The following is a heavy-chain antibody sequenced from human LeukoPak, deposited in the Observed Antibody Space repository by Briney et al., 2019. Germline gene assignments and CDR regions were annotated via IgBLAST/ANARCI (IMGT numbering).Heavy chain of an antibody. CDR1: GFTFSNAW. J-gene: IGHJ4*02. CDR2: IKSKTDGGTT. V-gene: IGHV3-15*01. CDR3: TTGDYDIFTGYLSFDY. Sequence: GGSLRLSCAASGFTFSNAWMSWVRQAPGKGLEWVGRIKSKTDGGTTDYAAPVKGRFTISRDDSKNTLYLQMNSLKTEDTAVYYCTTGDYDIFTGYLSFDYWGQGTLVTVSS. D-gene: IGHD3-9*01.